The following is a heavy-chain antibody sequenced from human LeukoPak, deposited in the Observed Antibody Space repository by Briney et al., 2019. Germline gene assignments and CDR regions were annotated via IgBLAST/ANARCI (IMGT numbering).Heavy chain of an antibody. CDR3: AKGSGYYTKFDY. V-gene: IGHV3-23*01. CDR2: ISGSGGSA. J-gene: IGHJ4*02. Sequence: GGSLRLSCAASGFTFSSCAMSWVRQAPGKGLEWVSAISGSGGSAYYADSVKGRFTISRDNSKNTLYLQMNSLRAEDTAVYYCAKGSGYYTKFDYWGQGTLVTVSS. D-gene: IGHD3-3*01. CDR1: GFTFSSCA.